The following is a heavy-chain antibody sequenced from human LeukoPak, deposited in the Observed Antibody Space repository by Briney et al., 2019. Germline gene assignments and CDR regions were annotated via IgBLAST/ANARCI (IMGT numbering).Heavy chain of an antibody. V-gene: IGHV3-48*01. D-gene: IGHD3-10*01. J-gene: IGHJ4*02. Sequence: PGGSLRLSCAASGFTFSSYSMNWVRQAPGKGLEWVSYISSSSSTIYYADSVKGRFTISRDNAKNSLYLQMNSLRAEDTAVYYCAARGRKADYWGQGTLVTVSS. CDR2: ISSSSSTI. CDR3: AARGRKADY. CDR1: GFTFSSYS.